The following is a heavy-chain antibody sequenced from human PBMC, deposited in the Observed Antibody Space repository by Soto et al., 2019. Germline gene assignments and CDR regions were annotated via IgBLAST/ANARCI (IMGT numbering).Heavy chain of an antibody. J-gene: IGHJ4*02. D-gene: IGHD6-6*01. Sequence: QVQLQQWGAGLLKPSETLSLTCAVYGGSFSGYYWSWIRQPPGKGLEWIGEINHSGSTNYNPSLKSRVTILVGTCKNQFSLKLSSVTAADTAVYYCASFSQARPSYWGQGTLVTVSS. V-gene: IGHV4-34*01. CDR3: ASFSQARPSY. CDR1: GGSFSGYY. CDR2: INHSGST.